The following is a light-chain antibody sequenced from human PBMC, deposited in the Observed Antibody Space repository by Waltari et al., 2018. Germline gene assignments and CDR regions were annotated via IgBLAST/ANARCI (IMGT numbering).Light chain of an antibody. CDR3: VLYMGSVV. J-gene: IGLJ3*02. V-gene: IGLV8-61*01. Sequence: QTVVTQEPSFSVSPGGTVTLTCGLTSGSVSTNHYASWYRPTPGQAPRTLIHNTGTRSSGVPDRFSGSILGNKAALTITGAQADDESDYYCVLYMGSVVFGGGTKLTVL. CDR1: SGSVSTNHY. CDR2: NTG.